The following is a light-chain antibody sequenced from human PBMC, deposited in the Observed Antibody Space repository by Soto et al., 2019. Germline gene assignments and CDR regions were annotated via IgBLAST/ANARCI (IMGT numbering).Light chain of an antibody. J-gene: IGKJ1*01. CDR1: QSVSTY. CDR2: DAS. Sequence: ETVLTQSPATLSLSPGERATLSCRASQSVSTYLAWYQQKPGQAPRLLIFDASNRATGIPARFSGSGSGTDFTLTISSLEPDDFAVYYCQHRSNWPPWTFGQGTKVEIK. CDR3: QHRSNWPPWT. V-gene: IGKV3-11*01.